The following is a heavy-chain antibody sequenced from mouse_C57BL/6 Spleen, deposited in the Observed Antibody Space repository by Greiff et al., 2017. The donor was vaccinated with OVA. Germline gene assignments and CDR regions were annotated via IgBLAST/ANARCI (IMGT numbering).Heavy chain of an antibody. CDR3: ARGDYYGSSYDRFAY. D-gene: IGHD1-1*01. J-gene: IGHJ3*01. V-gene: IGHV1-82*01. CDR1: GYAFSSSW. Sequence: QVQLQQSGPELVKPGASVKISCKASGYAFSSSWMNWVKQRPGKGLEWIGRIYPGDGDTNYNGKFKGKATLTADKSSSTAYMQLSSLTSEDSAVYFCARGDYYGSSYDRFAYWGQGTLVTVSA. CDR2: IYPGDGDT.